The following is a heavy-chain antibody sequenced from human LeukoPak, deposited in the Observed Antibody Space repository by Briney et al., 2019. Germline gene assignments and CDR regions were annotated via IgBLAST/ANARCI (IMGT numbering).Heavy chain of an antibody. V-gene: IGHV1-18*01. J-gene: IGHJ1*01. CDR3: ARSMGYYYDSSGYFQH. Sequence: ASVKVSCEASGYTFTSYGISWMRQAPGQGLEWMGWISAYNGNTNYARKLQGRVTMTTDTSTSTAYMELRSLRSDDTAVYYCARSMGYYYDSSGYFQHWGQGTPVTVSS. CDR2: ISAYNGNT. D-gene: IGHD3-22*01. CDR1: GYTFTSYG.